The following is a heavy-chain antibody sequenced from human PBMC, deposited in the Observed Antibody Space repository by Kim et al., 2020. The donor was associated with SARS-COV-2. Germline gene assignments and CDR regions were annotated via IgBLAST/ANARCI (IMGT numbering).Heavy chain of an antibody. CDR2: IYSGGST. CDR1: GFTVSSNY. D-gene: IGHD3-10*01. J-gene: IGHJ5*02. CDR3: ARVVWFGVPYNWFDP. V-gene: IGHV3-53*04. Sequence: GGSLRLSCAASGFTVSSNYMSWVRQAPGKGLEWVSVIYSGGSTYYADSVKGRFTISRHNSKNTLYLQMNSLRAEDTAVYYCARVVWFGVPYNWFDPWGQGTLVTVSS.